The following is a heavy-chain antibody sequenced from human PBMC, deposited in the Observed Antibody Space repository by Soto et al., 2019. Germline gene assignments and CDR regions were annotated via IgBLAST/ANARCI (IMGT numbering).Heavy chain of an antibody. CDR3: TRVLSARFIDY. J-gene: IGHJ4*02. D-gene: IGHD2-8*01. CDR1: GASIINSSYC. V-gene: IGHV4-39*01. CDR2: IYFSGST. Sequence: PSETLSLTCTVSGASIINSSYCWAWIRQPPEKGLEWIGAIYFSGSTYYNPSLKGRLAISVDTSRNQLSLKVTSVTAADTAFYYCTRVLSARFIDYWGQGTLVTVSS.